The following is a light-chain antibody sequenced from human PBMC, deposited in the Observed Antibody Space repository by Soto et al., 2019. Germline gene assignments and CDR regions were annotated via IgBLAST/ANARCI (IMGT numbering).Light chain of an antibody. CDR1: SSDIGSYNY. V-gene: IGLV2-14*03. Sequence: QSVLTQPASVSGSPGQWITISCSGSSSDIGSYNYVSWYQQHPGKAPKLMIYDVTNRPSGVSDRFSGSKSGDTASLTISRLQADDEADYYCSSYTTTTTLVVFGGGTKVTVL. CDR3: SSYTTTTTLVV. CDR2: DVT. J-gene: IGLJ2*01.